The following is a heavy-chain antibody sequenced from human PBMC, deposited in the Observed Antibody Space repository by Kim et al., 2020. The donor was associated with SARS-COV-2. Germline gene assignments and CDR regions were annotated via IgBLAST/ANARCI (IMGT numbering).Heavy chain of an antibody. CDR3: TRGPEVYVIGGMDV. Sequence: ADSVKGRFTMSRDNAKNSVYLQMTRLRAEDTAVYYCTRGPEVYVIGGMDVWGQGTTVTVSS. J-gene: IGHJ6*02. V-gene: IGHV3-21*01. D-gene: IGHD2-8*01.